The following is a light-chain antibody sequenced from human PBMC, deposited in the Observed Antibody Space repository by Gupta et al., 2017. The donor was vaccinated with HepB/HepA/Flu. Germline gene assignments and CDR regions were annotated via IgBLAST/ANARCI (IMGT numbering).Light chain of an antibody. CDR2: MAS. CDR1: QSINTW. J-gene: IGKJ1*01. V-gene: IGKV1-5*03. CDR3: QQDSSYPRT. Sequence: DIQMTQSPSTLSASVGDRVTITCRASQSINTWLAWYQQKPGKAPKLLIYMASSLESGVPSRFSGSGSETEFTLTVSGLQPDDFATYYCQQDSSYPRTFGQGTKVEIK.